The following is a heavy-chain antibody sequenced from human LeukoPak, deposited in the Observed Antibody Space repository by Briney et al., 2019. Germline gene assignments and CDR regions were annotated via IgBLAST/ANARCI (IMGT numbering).Heavy chain of an antibody. V-gene: IGHV4-34*01. CDR1: GGSFSGYY. Sequence: PSETMSLTCAVYGGSFSGYYWSWIRQPPGKGLDWIGEINHSGSTNYNPSLKSRVTISVDTSKNQFSLKLSSVTAVDTAVYYCARHWRGYSGYRKDNFDYWGQGTLVTVSS. CDR3: ARHWRGYSGYRKDNFDY. D-gene: IGHD5-12*01. J-gene: IGHJ4*02. CDR2: INHSGST.